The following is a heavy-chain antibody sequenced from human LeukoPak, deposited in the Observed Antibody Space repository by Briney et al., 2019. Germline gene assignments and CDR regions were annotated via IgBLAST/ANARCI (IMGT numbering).Heavy chain of an antibody. Sequence: GGSLRLSCTASGFTFTNYAVHWVRQAPGKGLEWVALISYDGSNKYYADSVKGRFTISRDNSKNTLYLQMNSLRAEDTAVYYCARDGEAYGWNYAFDYWGQGTLVTVSS. CDR2: ISYDGSNK. D-gene: IGHD1-7*01. CDR1: GFTFTNYA. CDR3: ARDGEAYGWNYAFDY. J-gene: IGHJ4*02. V-gene: IGHV3-30*04.